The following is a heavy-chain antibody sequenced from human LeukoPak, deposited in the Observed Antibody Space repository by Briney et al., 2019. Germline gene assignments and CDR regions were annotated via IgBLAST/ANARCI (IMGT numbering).Heavy chain of an antibody. CDR1: GYTFTGYY. CDR2: INPNSGGT. D-gene: IGHD6-6*01. Sequence: ASVKVSCKASGYTFTGYYMHWVRQAPGQGLEWMGWINPNSGGTNYAQKFQGRVTMTRDTSISTAYMELSRLRSDDTAVYYCARDGWYSSSSYLNIWFDPWGQGTLVTVSS. CDR3: ARDGWYSSSSYLNIWFDP. J-gene: IGHJ5*02. V-gene: IGHV1-2*02.